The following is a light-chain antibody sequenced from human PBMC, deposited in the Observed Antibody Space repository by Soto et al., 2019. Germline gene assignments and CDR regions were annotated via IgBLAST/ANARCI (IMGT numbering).Light chain of an antibody. Sequence: EVVMTQSPVTLSVSPGERATLSCRASQSVRSSVAWYQQKPGQAPRLLFYGASTRATGIPARFSGSGSGTEFTLPISSLQSEDVAVYYCQQYNNWPPITFGQGTRLEIK. J-gene: IGKJ5*01. V-gene: IGKV3-15*01. CDR1: QSVRSS. CDR3: QQYNNWPPIT. CDR2: GAS.